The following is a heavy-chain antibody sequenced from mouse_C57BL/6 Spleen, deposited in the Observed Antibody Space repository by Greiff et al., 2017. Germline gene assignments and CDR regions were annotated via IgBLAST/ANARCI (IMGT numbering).Heavy chain of an antibody. J-gene: IGHJ2*01. CDR3: ARGYYGSSLHFDY. Sequence: QVQLQQSGAELVKPGASVKISCKASGYAFSSYWMNWVKQRPGKGLEWIGQIYPGDGDTNYNGRFKGKATLTADKSSSTAYMQLSSLTSEDSAVYFCARGYYGSSLHFDYWGQGTTLTVSS. D-gene: IGHD1-1*01. CDR2: IYPGDGDT. V-gene: IGHV1-80*01. CDR1: GYAFSSYW.